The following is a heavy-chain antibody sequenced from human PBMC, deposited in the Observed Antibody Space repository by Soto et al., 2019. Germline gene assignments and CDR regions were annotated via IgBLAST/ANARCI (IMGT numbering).Heavy chain of an antibody. CDR3: ARGCLGTIAAAGTNNWFDP. D-gene: IGHD6-13*01. CDR1: GFTFSSYA. J-gene: IGHJ5*02. CDR2: ISYDGSNK. Sequence: GGSLRLSCAASGFTFSSYAMHWVRQAPGKGLEWVAVISYDGSNKYYADSVKGRFTISRDNSKNTLYLQMNSLRAEDTAVYYCARGCLGTIAAAGTNNWFDPWGQGTLVTVSS. V-gene: IGHV3-30*04.